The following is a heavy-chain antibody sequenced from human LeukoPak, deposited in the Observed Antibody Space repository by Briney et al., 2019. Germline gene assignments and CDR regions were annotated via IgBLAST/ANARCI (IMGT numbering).Heavy chain of an antibody. CDR2: IKSKTDGGTT. Sequence: GGSLRLSCAASGFTFSNAWMSWVRQAPGKGLEWVGRIKSKTDGGTTDYAAPVKGRFTISRDDSKNTLYLQMNSLKTEDTAVYYCTTQLWLSYYFDYWGQGTLVTVSS. V-gene: IGHV3-15*01. CDR3: TTQLWLSYYFDY. D-gene: IGHD5-18*01. J-gene: IGHJ4*02. CDR1: GFTFSNAW.